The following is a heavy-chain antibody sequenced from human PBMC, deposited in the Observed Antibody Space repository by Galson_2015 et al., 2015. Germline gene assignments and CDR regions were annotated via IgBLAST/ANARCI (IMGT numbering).Heavy chain of an antibody. CDR2: ISYDGSNK. D-gene: IGHD3-10*01. V-gene: IGHV3-30*18. CDR1: GFTFSSYG. CDR3: AKDPISAKVRGVIIIRYYFDY. J-gene: IGHJ4*02. Sequence: SLRLSCAASGFTFSSYGMHWVRQAPGKGLEWVAVISYDGSNKYYADSVKGRFTISRDNSKNTLYLQMNSLRAEDTAVYYCAKDPISAKVRGVIIIRYYFDYWGQGTLVTVSS.